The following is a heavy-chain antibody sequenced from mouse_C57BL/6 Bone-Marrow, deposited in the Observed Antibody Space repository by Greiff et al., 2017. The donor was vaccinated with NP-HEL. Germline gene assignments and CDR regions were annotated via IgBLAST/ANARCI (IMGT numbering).Heavy chain of an antibody. CDR1: GYTFTSYG. CDR3: AREGTGTDY. D-gene: IGHD4-1*01. Sequence: VKLMESGAELARPGASVKLSCKASGYTFTSYGISWVKQRTGQGLEWIGEIYPRSGNTYYNEKFKGKATLAADKSSSTAYMELRSLTSEDSAVYFCAREGTGTDYWGQGTTLTVSS. CDR2: IYPRSGNT. V-gene: IGHV1-81*01. J-gene: IGHJ2*01.